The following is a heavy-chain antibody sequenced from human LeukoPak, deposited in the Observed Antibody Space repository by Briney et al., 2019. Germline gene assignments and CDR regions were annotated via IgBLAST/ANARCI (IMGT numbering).Heavy chain of an antibody. CDR1: GGSFSGYY. CDR2: INHSGST. D-gene: IGHD2-2*02. Sequence: SETLSLTCAVYGGSFSGYYWSWIRQPPGKGLEWIGEINHSGSTNYNPSLKSRVTISVDTSKNQFSLKLSAVTAADTAVYYCARVHPETYCSSTSCYTSYYYYMDVWGKGTTVTVSS. J-gene: IGHJ6*03. CDR3: ARVHPETYCSSTSCYTSYYYYMDV. V-gene: IGHV4-34*01.